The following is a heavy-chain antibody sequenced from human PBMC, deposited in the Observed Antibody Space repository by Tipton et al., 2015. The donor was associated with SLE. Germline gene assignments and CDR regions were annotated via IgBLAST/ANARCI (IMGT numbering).Heavy chain of an antibody. D-gene: IGHD4-17*01. CDR2: IIPSFGAA. V-gene: IGHV1-69*01. CDR3: ARLSAAVTTVDY. Sequence: QSGPEVKKPGSSVKVSCKASGGTFSNFAISWVRQAPGQGLEWMGGIIPSFGAANYAQKFQDRVTITADESTSTAYMEMSSLRSEDTAVYYCARLSAAVTTVDYWGQGTLVTVSS. CDR1: GGTFSNFA. J-gene: IGHJ4*02.